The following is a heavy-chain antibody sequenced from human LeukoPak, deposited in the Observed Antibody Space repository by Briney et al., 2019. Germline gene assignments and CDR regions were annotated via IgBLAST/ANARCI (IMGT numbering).Heavy chain of an antibody. D-gene: IGHD3-10*01. CDR3: ARGYYGSGRHGMDV. CDR1: GDSVSSNSAT. CDR2: TYYRSKWSN. V-gene: IGHV6-1*01. Sequence: SQTLSLTCAISGDSVSSNSATWNWIRQSPSRGLEWLGRTYYRSKWSNDYAVSVKSRLTINPDTSKNHFSLQLNFVTPEDTAMYYCARGYYGSGRHGMDVWGQGTTVTVSS. J-gene: IGHJ6*02.